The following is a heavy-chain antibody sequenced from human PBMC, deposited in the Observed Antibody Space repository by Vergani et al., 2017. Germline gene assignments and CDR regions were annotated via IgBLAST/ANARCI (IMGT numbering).Heavy chain of an antibody. J-gene: IGHJ3*02. V-gene: IGHV3-21*02. Sequence: VQLVESGGGLVKPGGSLRLSCAASGFTFSSYSMNWVRQAPGKGLEWVSSISSSSSYIYYADSVKGRFTISRDNAKNSLYLQMNSLRAEDTAVYYCARDFFPGLGVPDAFDIWGQGTMVTVSS. D-gene: IGHD2-8*02. CDR3: ARDFFPGLGVPDAFDI. CDR1: GFTFSSYS. CDR2: ISSSSSYI.